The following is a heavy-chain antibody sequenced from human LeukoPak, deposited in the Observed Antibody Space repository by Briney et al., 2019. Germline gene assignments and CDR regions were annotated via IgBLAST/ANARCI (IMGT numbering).Heavy chain of an antibody. J-gene: IGHJ4*02. CDR1: GFVFSNYE. CDR3: TREEVRAPLYN. D-gene: IGHD3-10*01. V-gene: IGHV3-33*08. Sequence: GGSLRLSCSASGFVFSNYEMNWVRQAPGKGLEWVALIYYDGSNKFYADSVKGRFTVSRDNSKSTLYLQMNILRAEDTGVYYCTREEVRAPLYNWGQGTLVTVSS. CDR2: IYYDGSNK.